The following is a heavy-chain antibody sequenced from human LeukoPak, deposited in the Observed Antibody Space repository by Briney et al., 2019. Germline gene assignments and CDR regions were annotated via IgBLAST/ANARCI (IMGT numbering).Heavy chain of an antibody. D-gene: IGHD3-22*01. CDR2: ISGSGGST. CDR3: ATTTMIVVVIEDFQH. J-gene: IGHJ1*01. Sequence: GSLRLSCAASGFTFSSYAMSWVRQAPGKGLEWVSAISGSGGSTYYADSVKGRFTISRDNSKNTLYLQMNSLRAEDTAVYYCATTTMIVVVIEDFQHWGQGTLVTVSS. V-gene: IGHV3-23*01. CDR1: GFTFSSYA.